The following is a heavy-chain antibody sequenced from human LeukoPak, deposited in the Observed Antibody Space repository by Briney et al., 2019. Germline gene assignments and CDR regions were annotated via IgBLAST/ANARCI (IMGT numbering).Heavy chain of an antibody. J-gene: IGHJ6*02. CDR2: ISAYNGNT. V-gene: IGHV1-18*01. CDR1: GYTFTSYG. CDR3: AREKVVATIVGYYYYGMDV. D-gene: IGHD5-12*01. Sequence: ASVKVSCKASGYTFTSYGISWVRQAPGQGLEWMGWISAYNGNTNYAQKLQGRVTMTTDTSTSTAYMELRSLRSEDTAVYYCAREKVVATIVGYYYYGMDVWGQGTTVTVSS.